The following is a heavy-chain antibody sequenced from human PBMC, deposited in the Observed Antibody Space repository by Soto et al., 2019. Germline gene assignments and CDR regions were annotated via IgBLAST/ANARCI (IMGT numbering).Heavy chain of an antibody. CDR1: GFNFNFFG. Sequence: QEQLVESGGGVVQAGRSLRLSCAASGFNFNFFGMQWVRQAPGKGLEWVAVISYDGRDKNYADSVKGRFTMSRDNSKNMVYLEMSSLRPEDTSVYYCAKERRYSFDAFDIWGHGTMVTVSS. D-gene: IGHD5-12*01. CDR2: ISYDGRDK. J-gene: IGHJ3*02. CDR3: AKERRYSFDAFDI. V-gene: IGHV3-30*18.